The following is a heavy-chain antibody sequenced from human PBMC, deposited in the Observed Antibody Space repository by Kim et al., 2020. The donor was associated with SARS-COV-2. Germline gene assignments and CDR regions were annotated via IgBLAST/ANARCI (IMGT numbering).Heavy chain of an antibody. D-gene: IGHD5-18*01. V-gene: IGHV4-59*01. J-gene: IGHJ5*02. CDR2: VYFSGTT. Sequence: SETLSLTCSVSGDSFSNMYWTWIRQTPGKRLEWIGYVYFSGTTDYNPSLKSRVTFSVDKSKNQFFLRLSAVTMADTAVYYCARGILGYSYGFQSWGQGIQVIVSS. CDR1: GDSFSNMY. CDR3: ARGILGYSYGFQS.